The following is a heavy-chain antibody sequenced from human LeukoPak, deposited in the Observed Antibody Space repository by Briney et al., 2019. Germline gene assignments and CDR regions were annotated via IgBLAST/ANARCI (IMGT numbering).Heavy chain of an antibody. Sequence: GRSLRLSCAASGFTFDDYATHWVRHAPGKGLEWVSGISWNSGSIGYADSVKGRFTIPRDNAKNSLYLQMNSLRAEDTALYYRAKGGYYTDYYYHYMDVWGKGTTVTVSS. CDR1: GFTFDDYA. J-gene: IGHJ6*03. V-gene: IGHV3-9*01. CDR3: AKGGYYTDYYYHYMDV. D-gene: IGHD3-3*01. CDR2: ISWNSGSI.